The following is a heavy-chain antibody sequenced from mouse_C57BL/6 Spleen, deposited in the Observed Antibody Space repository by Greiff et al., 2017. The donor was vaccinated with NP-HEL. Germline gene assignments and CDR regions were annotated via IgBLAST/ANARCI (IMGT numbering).Heavy chain of an antibody. CDR3: ARSAIYDGYYGDAY. V-gene: IGHV1-81*01. CDR1: GYTFTSYG. J-gene: IGHJ3*01. Sequence: QVQLQQSGAELARPGASVKLSCKASGYTFTSYGISWVKQRTGQGLGWIGEIYPRSGNTYYNEKFKGKATLTADKSSSPAYMELRSLTSEDSAVYFCARSAIYDGYYGDAYWGQGTLVTVSA. D-gene: IGHD2-3*01. CDR2: IYPRSGNT.